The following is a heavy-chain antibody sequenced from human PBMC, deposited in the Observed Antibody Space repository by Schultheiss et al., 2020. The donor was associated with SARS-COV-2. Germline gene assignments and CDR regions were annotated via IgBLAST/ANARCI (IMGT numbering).Heavy chain of an antibody. CDR3: AKDKGNVAYIFDY. V-gene: IGHV1-3*01. Sequence: ASVKVSCKASGYTFTSYYMHWVRQAPGQRLEWMGWINAGNGNTKYSQKFQGRVTITRDTSASTAYMELSSLRSEDTAVYYCAKDKGNVAYIFDYWGQGTQVTVSS. CDR1: GYTFTSYY. CDR2: INAGNGNT. D-gene: IGHD5-12*01. J-gene: IGHJ4*02.